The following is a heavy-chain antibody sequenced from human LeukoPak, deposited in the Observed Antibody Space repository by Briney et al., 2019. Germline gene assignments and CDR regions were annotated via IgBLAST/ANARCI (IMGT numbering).Heavy chain of an antibody. CDR2: IYYSGSI. Sequence: SDTLSLTCAVSGYSISSSNWWGWIRQPPGKGLEWIGYIYYSGSIYYDPSLKSRVTMSVDTSKNQFSLKLSSVTAVDTAVYYCARKETTVTTDAFDIWGQGTMVTVSS. CDR3: ARKETTVTTDAFDI. V-gene: IGHV4-28*05. J-gene: IGHJ3*02. CDR1: GYSISSSNW. D-gene: IGHD4-17*01.